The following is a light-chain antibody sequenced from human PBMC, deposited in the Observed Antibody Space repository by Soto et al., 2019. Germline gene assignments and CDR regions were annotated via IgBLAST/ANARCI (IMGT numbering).Light chain of an antibody. J-gene: IGKJ3*01. CDR3: HQSNFLLLT. V-gene: IGKV3D-15*01. Sequence: GGGATHHCKASHGAAITFAWYQQKPGQAPMLLMYDTSTKATRIPARFSVSGSGTSFTLTMSCLWCVGIPVYYCHQSNFLLLTFVPGTKVDIK. CDR2: DTS. CDR1: HGAAIT.